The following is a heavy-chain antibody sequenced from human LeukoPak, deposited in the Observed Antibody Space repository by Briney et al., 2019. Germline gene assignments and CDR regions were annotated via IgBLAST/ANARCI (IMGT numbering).Heavy chain of an antibody. CDR3: ARASNYDYVWGTKTGTDYFDY. D-gene: IGHD3-16*01. CDR2: ISSSGSTI. V-gene: IGHV3-48*03. Sequence: GGSLRLSCAASGFTFSSYEMNWVRQAPGKGQEWASYISSSGSTIYYADSVKGRFTISRDNAKNSLYLHMNSLRAEDTAVYYCARASNYDYVWGTKTGTDYFDYWGQGTLVTVSS. CDR1: GFTFSSYE. J-gene: IGHJ4*02.